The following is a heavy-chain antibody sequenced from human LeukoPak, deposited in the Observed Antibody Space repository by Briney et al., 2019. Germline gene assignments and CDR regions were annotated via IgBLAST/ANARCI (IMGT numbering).Heavy chain of an antibody. CDR1: GFTFSSYA. D-gene: IGHD6-13*01. CDR2: ISGSGGST. J-gene: IGHJ4*02. V-gene: IGHV3-23*01. Sequence: GGSLRLSCAASGFTFSSYAMSWVRQAPGKGLEWVSAISGSGGSTYYADSVKGQFTISRDNSKNTLYLQMNSLRAEDTTLYYCAKDMGSSSSWYDYWGQGTLVTVSS. CDR3: AKDMGSSSSWYDY.